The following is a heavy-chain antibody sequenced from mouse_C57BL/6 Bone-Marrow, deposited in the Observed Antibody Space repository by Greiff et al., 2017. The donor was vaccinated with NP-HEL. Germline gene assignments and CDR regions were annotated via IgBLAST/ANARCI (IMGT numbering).Heavy chain of an antibody. Sequence: VQLKQSVAELVRPGASVKLSCTASGFNIKNTYMHWVKQRPEQGLEWIGRIYPANGNTNYAPKFQGKATLTADTSSNTAYLQLSSLTSADTAIYYCARWGEYCRYAMDYWGQGTSVTVSS. CDR3: ARWGEYCRYAMDY. CDR1: GFNIKNTY. CDR2: IYPANGNT. J-gene: IGHJ4*01. V-gene: IGHV14-3*01. D-gene: IGHD5-1*01.